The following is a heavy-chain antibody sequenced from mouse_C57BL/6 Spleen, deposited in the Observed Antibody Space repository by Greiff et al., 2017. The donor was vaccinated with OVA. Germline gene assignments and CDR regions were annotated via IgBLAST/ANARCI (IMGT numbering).Heavy chain of an antibody. V-gene: IGHV1-55*01. CDR1: GYTFTSYW. CDR3: AGAWFAY. CDR2: IYPGSGST. J-gene: IGHJ3*01. Sequence: QVQLQQSGAELVKPGASVKMSCKASGYTFTSYWITWVKQRPGQGLEWIGDIYPGSGSTNYNEKFKSKATLTVDTSSSTAYMPLSSLTSEDSAVYYCAGAWFAYWGQGTLVTVSA.